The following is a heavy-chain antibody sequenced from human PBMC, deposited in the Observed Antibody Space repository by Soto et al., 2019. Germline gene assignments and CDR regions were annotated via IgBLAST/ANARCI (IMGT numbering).Heavy chain of an antibody. CDR3: ARDDPSGRFDY. J-gene: IGHJ4*02. CDR2: IYYSGST. Sequence: SETLSLTCTVSGGSISSGGYYWSWIRQHPGKGPEWIGYIYYSGSTYYNPSLKSRVTISVDTSKNQFSLKLSSVTAADTAVYYCARDDPSGRFDYWGQGTLVTVSS. D-gene: IGHD6-25*01. CDR1: GGSISSGGYY. V-gene: IGHV4-31*03.